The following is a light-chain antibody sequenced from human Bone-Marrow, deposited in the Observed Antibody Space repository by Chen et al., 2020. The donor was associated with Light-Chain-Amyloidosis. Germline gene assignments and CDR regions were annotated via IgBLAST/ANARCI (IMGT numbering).Light chain of an antibody. V-gene: IGLV3-25*03. CDR2: RDT. CDR3: QSADSSGTYEVI. J-gene: IGLJ2*01. CDR1: DLPTKY. Sequence: SYELPQPPSVSVSPGQTARITCSGDDLPTKYAYWYQQKPGQAPVLVIHRDTERPSGISERFSGSSSGTTATVTISGVQAEDEADYQCQSADSSGTYEVIFGGGTKLTVL.